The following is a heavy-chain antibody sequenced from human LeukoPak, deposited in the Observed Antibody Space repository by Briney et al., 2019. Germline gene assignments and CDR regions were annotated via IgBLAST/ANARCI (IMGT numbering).Heavy chain of an antibody. CDR2: IWYDGSNK. D-gene: IGHD1-26*01. J-gene: IGHJ4*02. CDR3: ARDVFSGSYQFDY. CDR1: GFTLSSQG. Sequence: GGSLRISRAASGFTLSSQGLAWGRPAPGQGREWGAVIWYDGSNKYYADSVKGRFTISRDNSKNTLYLQMNSLRAEDTAVYYCARDVFSGSYQFDYWGQGTLVTVSS. V-gene: IGHV3-33*08.